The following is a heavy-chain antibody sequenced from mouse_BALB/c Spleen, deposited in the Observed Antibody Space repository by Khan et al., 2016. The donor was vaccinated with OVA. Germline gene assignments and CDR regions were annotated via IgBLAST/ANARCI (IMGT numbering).Heavy chain of an antibody. CDR3: TRREKYGYDPSWFAY. CDR2: IDPSDSET. D-gene: IGHD2-2*01. Sequence: QVQLQQPGAELVRPGASVKLSCKASGYTFTSYWMNWVKQRPGQGLEWIGMIDPSDSETHYNQMFKDKATLTVDKSSSTAYMQLSSLTSEDSEVYYCTRREKYGYDPSWFAYWGQGTLVTVSA. CDR1: GYTFTSYW. J-gene: IGHJ3*01. V-gene: IGHV1-61*01.